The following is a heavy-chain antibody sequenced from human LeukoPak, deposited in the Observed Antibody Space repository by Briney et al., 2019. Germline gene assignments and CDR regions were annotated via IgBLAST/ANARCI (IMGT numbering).Heavy chain of an antibody. CDR2: INHSGST. D-gene: IGHD3-22*01. CDR1: GGSFSGCY. J-gene: IGHJ4*02. V-gene: IGHV4-34*01. Sequence: SETLSLTCTVYGGSFSGCYWSWTRQPPGKGLEWIGEINHSGSTNYNPSLKSRVTISVDTSKNQFSLKLSSVTAADTAVYYCARDQKYYDDGSGYTIRPGPHDYWGQGTLVTVSS. CDR3: ARDQKYYDDGSGYTIRPGPHDY.